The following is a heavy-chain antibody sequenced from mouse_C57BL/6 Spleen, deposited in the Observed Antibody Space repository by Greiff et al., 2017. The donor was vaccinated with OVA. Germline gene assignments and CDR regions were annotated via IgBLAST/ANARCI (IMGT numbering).Heavy chain of an antibody. D-gene: IGHD2-3*01. Sequence: QVQLQQSGAELARPGASVKLSCKASGYTFTSYWMHWVKQRPGRGLECIGRIDPNSGGTKYNEKFKSKATLTVDKPSSTAYMQLSSLTSEDSAVYYCARDGSHYWGQGTTLTVSS. CDR2: IDPNSGGT. V-gene: IGHV1-72*01. CDR1: GYTFTSYW. J-gene: IGHJ2*01. CDR3: ARDGSHY.